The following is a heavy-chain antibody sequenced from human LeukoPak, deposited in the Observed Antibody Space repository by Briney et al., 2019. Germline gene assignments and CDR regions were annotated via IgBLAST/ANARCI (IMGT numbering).Heavy chain of an antibody. CDR1: GFTFSSYW. J-gene: IGHJ5*02. Sequence: GGSLRLSCAASGFTFSSYWMHWVRQAPGKGLVWVSGINNDGSSKSYADSVKGRFTISRDNAKNTLYLQMNSLRAEDTAVYFCARPRAYDSSGYVNWFGPWGQGTLVTVSS. V-gene: IGHV3-74*01. D-gene: IGHD3-22*01. CDR3: ARPRAYDSSGYVNWFGP. CDR2: INNDGSSK.